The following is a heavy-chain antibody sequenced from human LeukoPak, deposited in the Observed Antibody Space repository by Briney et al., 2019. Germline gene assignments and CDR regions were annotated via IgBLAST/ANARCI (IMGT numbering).Heavy chain of an antibody. CDR3: AKVVNEKINSGYYSDY. CDR2: ITSTSSDI. Sequence: GGSLRLSCAASEFTFGSHAMILVCQAPGQGLEWGSSITSTSSDIFYTDSVKGRFTISRHNAKSSLYLQMNSLRAEDAAVYYSAKVVNEKINSGYYSDYWGQGTLVTVSS. CDR1: EFTFGSHA. D-gene: IGHD3-22*01. V-gene: IGHV3-21*01. J-gene: IGHJ4*02.